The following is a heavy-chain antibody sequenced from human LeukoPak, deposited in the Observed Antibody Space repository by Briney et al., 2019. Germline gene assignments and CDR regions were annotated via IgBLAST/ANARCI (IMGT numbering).Heavy chain of an antibody. V-gene: IGHV3-66*01. CDR1: GFTVSSNY. CDR3: ARDLDYYDSSGYLDAFDI. J-gene: IGHJ3*02. Sequence: GGSLRLSCAASGFTVSSNYMSWVRQAPGKGRWWVSVIYSGGSTYYADSVKGRFTISRDNSKNTLYLQMNSLRAEDTAVYYCARDLDYYDSSGYLDAFDIWGQGTMVTVSS. D-gene: IGHD3-22*01. CDR2: IYSGGST.